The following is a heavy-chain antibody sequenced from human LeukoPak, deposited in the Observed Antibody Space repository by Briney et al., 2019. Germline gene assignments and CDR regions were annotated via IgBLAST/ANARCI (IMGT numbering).Heavy chain of an antibody. CDR1: GGTFSSYA. D-gene: IGHD6-13*01. V-gene: IGHV1-69*05. J-gene: IGHJ6*03. CDR3: ARALAAAGPNPHFTTGYYYMDV. CDR2: IIPIFGTA. Sequence: SVKVSCKASGGTFSSYAISWVRQAPGQGLEWMGGIIPIFGTANYAQKFQGRVTITTDESTSTAYMELSSLRSEDTAVYYCARALAAAGPNPHFTTGYYYMDVWGKGTTVTVSS.